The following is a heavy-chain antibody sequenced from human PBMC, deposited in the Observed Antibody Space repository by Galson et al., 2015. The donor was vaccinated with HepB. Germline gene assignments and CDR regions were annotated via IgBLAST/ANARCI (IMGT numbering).Heavy chain of an antibody. CDR3: ARDSQSSGWGYYYYGMDV. CDR2: INPNSGGT. D-gene: IGHD6-19*01. J-gene: IGHJ6*02. CDR1: GYTFTGYY. V-gene: IGHV1-2*04. Sequence: SVKVSCKASGYTFTGYYMHWVRQAPGQGLEWMGWINPNSGGTNYAQKFQGWVTMTRDTSISTAYMELSRLRSDDTAVYYCARDSQSSGWGYYYYGMDVWGQGTTVTVSS.